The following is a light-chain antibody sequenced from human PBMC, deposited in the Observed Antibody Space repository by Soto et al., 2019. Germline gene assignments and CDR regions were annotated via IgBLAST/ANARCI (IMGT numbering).Light chain of an antibody. CDR2: KAS. J-gene: IGKJ1*01. CDR3: QHYNSYSEA. Sequence: DIQMTQSPSTLSGSVGDRVTITCRASQTISSWLAWYQQKPGKAPKLLIYKASTLKSGVPSRFSGSGSGTELNVAIRRMRSADFATYYCQHYNSYSEAFGPGTKVDIK. CDR1: QTISSW. V-gene: IGKV1-5*03.